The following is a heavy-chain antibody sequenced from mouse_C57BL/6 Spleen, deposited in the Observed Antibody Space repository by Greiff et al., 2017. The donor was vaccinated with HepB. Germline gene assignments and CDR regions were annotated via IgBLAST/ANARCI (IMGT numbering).Heavy chain of an antibody. V-gene: IGHV1-82*01. J-gene: IGHJ3*01. CDR2: IYPGDGDT. CDR1: GYAFSSSW. CDR3: ARKRLGLAY. D-gene: IGHD4-1*01. Sequence: QVQLQQSGPELVKPGASVKISCKASGYAFSSSWMNWVKQRPGKGLEWIGRIYPGDGDTNYNGKFKGKATLTADKSSSTAYMQLSSLTSEDSAVYFCARKRLGLAYWGQGTLVTVSA.